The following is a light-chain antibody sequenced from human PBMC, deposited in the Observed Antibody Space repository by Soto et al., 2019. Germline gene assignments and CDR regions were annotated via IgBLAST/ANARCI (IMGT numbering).Light chain of an antibody. V-gene: IGKV1-5*01. CDR3: QQYKSYSYT. J-gene: IGKJ2*01. Sequence: DIQMTQSPSILSASVEDRVTITCRASQSISNWLAWYQQKPGRAPKVLIYVASSLQSGVPSRFSGSGSGTEFTLTICSLQPDDIATYYCQQYKSYSYTCGQETNLEI. CDR2: VAS. CDR1: QSISNW.